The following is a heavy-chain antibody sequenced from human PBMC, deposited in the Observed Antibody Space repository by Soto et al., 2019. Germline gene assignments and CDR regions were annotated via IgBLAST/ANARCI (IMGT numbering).Heavy chain of an antibody. D-gene: IGHD5-18*01. Sequence: QVQLQESGPGLVKPSQTLSLTCTVSGGSIRSGGYYWSWVRQNPRKGLEWIGNIYYSGNTYYNPSLKRPLTISVDPSKNQFSLNLSSVTAADTAVYYCARDRLMATAGTARHYFGLDVWGQGTTVTVSS. CDR1: GGSIRSGGYY. CDR2: IYYSGNT. J-gene: IGHJ6*02. V-gene: IGHV4-31*01. CDR3: ARDRLMATAGTARHYFGLDV.